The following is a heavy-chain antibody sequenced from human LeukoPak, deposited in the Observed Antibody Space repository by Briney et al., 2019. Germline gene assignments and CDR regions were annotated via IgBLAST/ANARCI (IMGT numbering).Heavy chain of an antibody. V-gene: IGHV1-3*01. CDR2: INAGNGNT. D-gene: IGHD3-22*01. Sequence: GASVKVSCKASGYTFTSYAMHWVRQAPGQRLEWMGWINAGNGNTKYSQKFQGRVTITRDTSASTAYMELSSLRSEDTAVYYCARVSYYDSSGYYTRRGYFDYWGQGTLVTVSS. CDR3: ARVSYYDSSGYYTRRGYFDY. J-gene: IGHJ4*02. CDR1: GYTFTSYA.